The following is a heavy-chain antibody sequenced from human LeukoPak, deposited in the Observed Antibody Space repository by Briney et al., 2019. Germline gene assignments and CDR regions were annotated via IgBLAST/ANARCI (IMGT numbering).Heavy chain of an antibody. Sequence: GGSLRLSCAASGFTSGRYVMSWVRQAPGTGLEWVSAISSSGDSTYYAASVKGRFTIPRANAKHSLNLQINSLRAEATAVYYCARDHRVTTAQFGYCGQGALVTVSS. V-gene: IGHV3-21*01. CDR2: ISSSGDST. D-gene: IGHD4-17*01. J-gene: IGHJ4*02. CDR1: GFTSGRYV. CDR3: ARDHRVTTAQFGY.